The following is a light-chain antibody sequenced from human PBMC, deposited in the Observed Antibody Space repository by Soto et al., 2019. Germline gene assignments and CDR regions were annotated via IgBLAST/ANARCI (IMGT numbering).Light chain of an antibody. CDR3: SSYGGINNVV. CDR2: EVT. CDR1: SSDVGGYKY. V-gene: IGLV2-8*01. Sequence: QSVLTQPPSASGSPGQSVTITYTGTSSDVGGYKYVSWYQHHPGKAPKVVIYEVTKRPSGVPDRFSGSQSGNTASLTVSGLQAEDEADYYCSSYGGINNVVFGGGTKLTVL. J-gene: IGLJ2*01.